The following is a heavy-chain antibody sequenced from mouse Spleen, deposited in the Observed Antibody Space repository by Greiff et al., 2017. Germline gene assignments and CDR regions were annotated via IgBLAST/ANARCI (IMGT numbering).Heavy chain of an antibody. Sequence: VKLVESGPGLVQPSQSLSITCTVSGFSLTSYGVHWVRQSPGKGLEWLGVIWSGGSTDYNAAFISRLSISKDNSKSQVFFKMNSLQADDTAIYYCGRNFEGYDGYYAPWFGYWGQGTLVTVSA. CDR1: GFSLTSYG. CDR3: GRNFEGYDGYYAPWFGY. J-gene: IGHJ3*01. D-gene: IGHD2-3*01. CDR2: IWSGGST. V-gene: IGHV2-2*01.